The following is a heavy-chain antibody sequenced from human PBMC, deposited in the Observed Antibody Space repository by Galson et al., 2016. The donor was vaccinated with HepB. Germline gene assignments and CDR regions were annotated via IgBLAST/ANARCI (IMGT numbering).Heavy chain of an antibody. J-gene: IGHJ4*02. Sequence: SVKVSCKASGYTFTTYAMHWVRQAPGQRLEWMGWINPGDGNTKSSQNFQGRVSITRDTSASTAYTELNSLRSEDTAVYYCARNIAGRQLALGVDFWGQGTLVTVSS. CDR3: ARNIAGRQLALGVDF. CDR1: GYTFTTYA. CDR2: INPGDGNT. D-gene: IGHD6-13*01. V-gene: IGHV1-3*01.